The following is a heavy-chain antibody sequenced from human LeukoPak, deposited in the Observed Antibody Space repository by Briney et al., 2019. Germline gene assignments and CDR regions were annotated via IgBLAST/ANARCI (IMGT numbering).Heavy chain of an antibody. CDR3: ARDRDPYYDYLWGSYRPSYFDD. J-gene: IGHJ4*02. CDR2: ISGSGGST. Sequence: QPGGSLRLSCAASGFTFSSYAMSWVRQAPGKGLEWVSAISGSGGSTYYADSVKGRFTISRDNTKNSLYLQMNSLRAEDTAVYYRARDRDPYYDYLWGSYRPSYFDDWGQGTLVTVSS. V-gene: IGHV3-23*01. CDR1: GFTFSSYA. D-gene: IGHD3-16*02.